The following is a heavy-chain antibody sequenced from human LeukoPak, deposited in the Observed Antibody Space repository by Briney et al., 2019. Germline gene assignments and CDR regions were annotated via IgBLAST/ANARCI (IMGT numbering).Heavy chain of an antibody. CDR1: GFTFSSYS. V-gene: IGHV3-21*01. J-gene: IGHJ4*02. Sequence: GGSLRLSCAASGFTFSSYSMNWVRQAPGKGLEWVSSINSRGSGEYYADSVEGRFTISRDNAKNSLYLQMNSLRVEDTAVYYCAREGSIVPHQDLDYWGRGSLVTVSS. CDR3: AREGSIVPHQDLDY. D-gene: IGHD2-8*01. CDR2: INSRGSGE.